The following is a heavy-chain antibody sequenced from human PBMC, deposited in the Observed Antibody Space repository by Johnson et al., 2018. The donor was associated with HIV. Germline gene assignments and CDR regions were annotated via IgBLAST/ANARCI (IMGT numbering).Heavy chain of an antibody. CDR2: ISYDGSNK. J-gene: IGHJ3*02. Sequence: QVQLVESGGGVVQPGRSLRLSCAASGFTFSSYAMHWVRQAPGKGLEWVAVISYDGSNKYYADSVKGRFTISRDNSKNTLYLQMNSLRAEDTAVSYCARSTGPYSTYYYDSPDPDAFDIWGQGTMVTVSS. CDR3: ARSTGPYSTYYYDSPDPDAFDI. CDR1: GFTFSSYA. V-gene: IGHV3-30-3*01. D-gene: IGHD3-22*01.